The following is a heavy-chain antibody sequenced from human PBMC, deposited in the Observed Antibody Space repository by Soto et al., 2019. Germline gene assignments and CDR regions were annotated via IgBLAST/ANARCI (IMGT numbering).Heavy chain of an antibody. CDR2: IYYSGST. J-gene: IGHJ4*02. CDR3: ARDVVATIRGDHYFDY. CDR1: GGSISSGDYY. D-gene: IGHD5-12*01. V-gene: IGHV4-30-4*01. Sequence: SETLSLTCTVSGGSISSGDYYWNWIRQPPGKGLEWIGYIYYSGSTDYNPSLQSRVTISVDTSKNLVSLKLSSVTAADTAVYYCARDVVATIRGDHYFDYWGQGALVT.